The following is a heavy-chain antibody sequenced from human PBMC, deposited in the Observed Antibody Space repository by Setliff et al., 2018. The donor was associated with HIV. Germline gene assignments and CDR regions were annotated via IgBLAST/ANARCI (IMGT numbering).Heavy chain of an antibody. D-gene: IGHD1-26*01. CDR3: ARAGMGALRSLFDY. CDR2: IYTSGST. Sequence: SETLSLTCTVSGDSVSSASYYWSWIRQPAGKGLEWIGRIYTSGSTYYNPSLKSRVIISVDTSKNQFSLKLNSVTAADTAIYYCARAGMGALRSLFDYWGQGTLVTVSS. J-gene: IGHJ4*02. V-gene: IGHV4-61*02. CDR1: GDSVSSASYY.